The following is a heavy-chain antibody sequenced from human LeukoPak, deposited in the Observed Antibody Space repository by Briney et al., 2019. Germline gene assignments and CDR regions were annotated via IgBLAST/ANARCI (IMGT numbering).Heavy chain of an antibody. CDR2: INPNSGGT. CDR1: GYTFTGYY. CDR3: ARAGVVIAHQNFDY. Sequence: ASVKVSCKASGYTFTGYYMHWVRQAPGQGLEWMGWINPNSGGTNYAQKFQGRVTMTRDTSISTAYMELSRLRSDDTAVYYCARAGVVIAHQNFDYWGQGTLVTVSS. J-gene: IGHJ4*02. D-gene: IGHD3-3*01. V-gene: IGHV1-2*02.